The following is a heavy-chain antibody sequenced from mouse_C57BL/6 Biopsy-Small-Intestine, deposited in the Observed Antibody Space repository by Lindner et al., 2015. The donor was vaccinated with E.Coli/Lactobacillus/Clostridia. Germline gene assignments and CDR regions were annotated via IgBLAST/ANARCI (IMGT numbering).Heavy chain of an antibody. CDR3: ARIDYDYSYAMDY. CDR1: GFTFSDHG. J-gene: IGHJ4*01. Sequence: VQLQESGGGLVKPGGSLKLSCAASGFTFSDHGMHWVRQAPEKGLEWVAYISSGSSTIYYADTMKGRFTISRDNAKNTLFLQMTSLRSEDTAMYYCARIDYDYSYAMDYWGQGTSVTVSS. CDR2: ISSGSSTI. D-gene: IGHD2-4*01. V-gene: IGHV5-17*01.